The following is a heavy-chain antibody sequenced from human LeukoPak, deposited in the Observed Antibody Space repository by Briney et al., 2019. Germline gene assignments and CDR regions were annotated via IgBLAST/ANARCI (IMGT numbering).Heavy chain of an antibody. J-gene: IGHJ4*02. V-gene: IGHV3-21*04. CDR1: GFTFSSYS. D-gene: IGHD6-13*01. CDR3: AKSRQQLERPPFDY. Sequence: GGSLRLSCAASGFTFSSYSMNWVRQAPGKGLEWVSSISSSSSYIYYADSVKGRFTISRDNSKNTLYLQMNSLRAEDTAVYYCAKSRQQLERPPFDYWGQGTLVTVSS. CDR2: ISSSSSYI.